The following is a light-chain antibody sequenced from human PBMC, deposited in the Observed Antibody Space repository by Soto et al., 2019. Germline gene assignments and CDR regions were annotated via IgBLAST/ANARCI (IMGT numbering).Light chain of an antibody. J-gene: IGKJ2*01. V-gene: IGKV3-20*01. CDR3: QQYGSSSYT. CDR2: GAS. Sequence: EIVLTQSPGTLSLSPGERATLSCRASQSVSSTYLAWYQQNPGQAPRLLIYGASSRATGIPDRFSGSGSGAYFPLTISRLEPEDFAVYFCQQYGSSSYTFGQGTKLEIK. CDR1: QSVSSTY.